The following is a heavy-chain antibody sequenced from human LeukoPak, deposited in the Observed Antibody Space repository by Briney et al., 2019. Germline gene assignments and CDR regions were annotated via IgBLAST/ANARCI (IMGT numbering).Heavy chain of an antibody. Sequence: ASVKVSCKASGYTFTDYYLHWVRQAPGQGLEWMGWINPNSGDTKSAQNFQGRVTMTRDTSISTAYMELSRLTSDDTAVYYCARGRREVAFDIWGQGTRVTVSS. CDR3: ARGRREVAFDI. J-gene: IGHJ3*02. V-gene: IGHV1-2*02. CDR1: GYTFTDYY. CDR2: INPNSGDT.